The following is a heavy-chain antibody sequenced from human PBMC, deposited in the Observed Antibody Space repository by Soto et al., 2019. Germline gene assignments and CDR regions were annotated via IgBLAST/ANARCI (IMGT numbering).Heavy chain of an antibody. CDR3: ARLARAGY. J-gene: IGHJ4*02. CDR1: GGSFSGYY. D-gene: IGHD6-13*01. CDR2: INHSGST. V-gene: IGHV4-34*01. Sequence: PSETLSLTCAVYGGSFSGYYWSWIRQPPGKGLEWIGEINHSGSTNYNPSLKSRVTISVDTSKNQFSLKLSSVTAADTAVYYCARLARAGYWGQGTLVTVSS.